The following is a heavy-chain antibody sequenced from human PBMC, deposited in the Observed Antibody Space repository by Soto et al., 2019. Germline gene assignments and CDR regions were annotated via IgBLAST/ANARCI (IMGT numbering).Heavy chain of an antibody. J-gene: IGHJ3*02. V-gene: IGHV3-33*01. CDR3: ARGRLDSSGWFDAFDI. CDR2: IWYDGSNK. Sequence: QVQLVESGGGVVQPGRSLRLSCAASGFTFSSYGMHWVRQAPGKGLEWVAVIWYDGSNKYYADSVKGRFTISRDNSKNTLYLQMNSLRAEDTAVYYCARGRLDSSGWFDAFDIWGQGTMVTVSS. D-gene: IGHD6-19*01. CDR1: GFTFSSYG.